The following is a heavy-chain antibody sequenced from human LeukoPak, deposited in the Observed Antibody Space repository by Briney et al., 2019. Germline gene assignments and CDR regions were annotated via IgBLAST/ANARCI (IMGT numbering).Heavy chain of an antibody. CDR3: ARNRDYDFWSGYYPEPFDY. Sequence: PSETLSLTCTVSGGSISSSSYYWGWIRQPPGKGLEWIGSIYYSGSTYYNPSLKSRVTISVDTSKNQFSLKLGSVTAADTAVYYCARNRDYDFWSGYYPEPFDYWGQGTLVTVSS. J-gene: IGHJ4*02. CDR2: IYYSGST. D-gene: IGHD3-3*01. CDR1: GGSISSSSYY. V-gene: IGHV4-39*01.